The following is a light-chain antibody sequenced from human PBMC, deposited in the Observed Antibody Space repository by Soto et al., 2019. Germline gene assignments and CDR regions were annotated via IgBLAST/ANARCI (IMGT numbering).Light chain of an antibody. CDR1: QSLLYTSNNKNY. CDR2: WAS. J-gene: IGKJ4*01. V-gene: IGKV4-1*01. CDR3: QQYNDWPPLT. Sequence: DIVMTQSPDSLAVSLGARATINCKSSQSLLYTSNNKNYLAWYQQKPGQPPKLLIVWASTRATGIPARFSGSGSGTDFTLTISSLQSEDFAVYYCQQYNDWPPLTFGGGTKVEIK.